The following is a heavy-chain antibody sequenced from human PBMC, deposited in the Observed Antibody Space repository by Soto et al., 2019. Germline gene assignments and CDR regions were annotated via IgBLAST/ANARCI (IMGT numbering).Heavy chain of an antibody. CDR1: GFTFSSYS. Sequence: LRLSCAASGFTFSSYSMNWVRQAPGKGLEWVSSISSSSSYIYYADSVKGRFTISRDNAKNSLYLQMNSLRAEDTAVYYCARGWYSDSSGYYSIWGQRTLVTVSS. J-gene: IGHJ4*02. V-gene: IGHV3-21*01. CDR3: ARGWYSDSSGYYSI. D-gene: IGHD3-22*01. CDR2: ISSSSSYI.